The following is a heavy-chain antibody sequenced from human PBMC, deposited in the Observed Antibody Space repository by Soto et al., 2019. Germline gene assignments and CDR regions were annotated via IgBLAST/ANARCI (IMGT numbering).Heavy chain of an antibody. D-gene: IGHD6-13*01. V-gene: IGHV4-59*13. J-gene: IGHJ4*02. CDR2: IYYSWST. CDR3: ARGAIARQAFDS. CDR1: CYSISSYY. Sequence: SETPSLRCTISCYSISSYYWSWMRHPPGRELEXIGCIYYSWSTNYNPPLNSRVTISADTYKNQFSLKLRSVTAEDTAVYYCARGAIARQAFDSWGQGTLVTVSS.